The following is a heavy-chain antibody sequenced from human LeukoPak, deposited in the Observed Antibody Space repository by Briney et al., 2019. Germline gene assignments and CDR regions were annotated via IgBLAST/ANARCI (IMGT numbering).Heavy chain of an antibody. CDR1: GGSISSGSYY. Sequence: SETLSLTCTVSGGSISSGSYYWSWIRQPAGKGLEWIGRIYTSGSTNYNPSLKSRVTISVDTSKNQFSLKLSSVTAADTAVYYCARTYSGHMDVWGKGTTVTVSS. CDR2: IYTSGST. V-gene: IGHV4-61*02. CDR3: ARTYSGHMDV. D-gene: IGHD3-10*01. J-gene: IGHJ6*03.